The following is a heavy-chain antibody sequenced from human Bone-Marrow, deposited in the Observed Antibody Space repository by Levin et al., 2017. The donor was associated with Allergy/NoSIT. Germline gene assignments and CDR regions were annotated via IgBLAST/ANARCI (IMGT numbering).Heavy chain of an antibody. D-gene: IGHD3-3*01. CDR1: GFTFSSYE. Sequence: GGSLRLSCAASGFTFSSYEMNWVRQAPGKGLEWVSYISSSGSTIYYADSVKGRFTISRDNAKNSLYLQMNSLRAEDTAVYYCARETRNFDFWSGHTHYYFDYWGQGTLVTVSS. CDR3: ARETRNFDFWSGHTHYYFDY. V-gene: IGHV3-48*03. CDR2: ISSSGSTI. J-gene: IGHJ4*02.